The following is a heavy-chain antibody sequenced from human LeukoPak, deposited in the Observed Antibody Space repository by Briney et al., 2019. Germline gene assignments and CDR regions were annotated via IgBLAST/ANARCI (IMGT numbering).Heavy chain of an antibody. Sequence: SGPTLVKPTQTLTLTCTFSGFSLTTSGVGVGWIRQPPGKAPEWLALIYWDDDERYNASLKSRLTITKDTSRNQVVLTMTKMDPVDTGTYYCARTIDPLGVIVPSALSYVHWGQGTLVTVSS. J-gene: IGHJ4*02. V-gene: IGHV2-5*02. CDR1: GFSLTTSGVG. CDR3: ARTIDPLGVIVPSALSYVH. CDR2: IYWDDDE. D-gene: IGHD2/OR15-2a*01.